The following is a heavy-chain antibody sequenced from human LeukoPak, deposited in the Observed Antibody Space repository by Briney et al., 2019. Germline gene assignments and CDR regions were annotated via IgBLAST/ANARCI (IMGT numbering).Heavy chain of an antibody. V-gene: IGHV4-30-2*01. D-gene: IGHD2-2*01. CDR3: ARGAVVDCSSPSCYVEKFDY. Sequence: PSQILSLTCAVSGGSISSGGYSWSWMRQPPGKGLEWIGYIYHSGSTYYNPSLKGRVTISVDRSKNQFSLKLSSVTAADTAVYCCARGAVVDCSSPSCYVEKFDYWGQGTLVTVSS. CDR1: GGSISSGGYS. J-gene: IGHJ4*02. CDR2: IYHSGST.